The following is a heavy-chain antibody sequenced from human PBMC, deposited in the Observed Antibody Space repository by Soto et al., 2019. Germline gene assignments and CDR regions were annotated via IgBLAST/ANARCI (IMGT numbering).Heavy chain of an antibody. V-gene: IGHV3-23*01. Sequence: GGSLRLSCAASGFTFSSYAMSWVRQAPGKGLEWVSAISGSGGSTYYADSVKGRFTISRDNSKNTLYLQMNSLRAEDTAVYYCAKDRSYYDYVWGSLAPWGQGTLVTVSS. D-gene: IGHD3-16*01. CDR2: ISGSGGST. CDR3: AKDRSYYDYVWGSLAP. J-gene: IGHJ5*02. CDR1: GFTFSSYA.